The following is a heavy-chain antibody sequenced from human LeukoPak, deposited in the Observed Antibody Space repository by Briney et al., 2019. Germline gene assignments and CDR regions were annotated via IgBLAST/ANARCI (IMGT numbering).Heavy chain of an antibody. D-gene: IGHD6-19*01. Sequence: GGSLRLSCEASEFTFHSYTMSWVRQAPGKGLEWVSTITSSGGDTYYADSVKGRFTISRDNSKNTVYLQMNSLRAEDTAVYYCAKDLSSGWALDYWGQGTLVTVSS. V-gene: IGHV3-23*01. J-gene: IGHJ4*02. CDR1: EFTFHSYT. CDR3: AKDLSSGWALDY. CDR2: ITSSGGDT.